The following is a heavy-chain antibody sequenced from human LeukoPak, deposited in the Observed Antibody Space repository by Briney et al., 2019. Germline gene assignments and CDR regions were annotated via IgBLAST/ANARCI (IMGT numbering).Heavy chain of an antibody. CDR3: ARDTPYYDFWSGYASNWFDP. CDR1: GFTFSSYW. CDR2: IKQDGSEK. D-gene: IGHD3-3*01. J-gene: IGHJ5*02. V-gene: IGHV3-7*01. Sequence: GGSLRLSCAASGFTFSSYWMSWVRQAPGKGLEWVANIKQDGSEKYYVDSVKGRFTISRDNAKDSLFLQMNSLRAEDMAVYYCARDTPYYDFWSGYASNWFDPWGQGTLVTVSS.